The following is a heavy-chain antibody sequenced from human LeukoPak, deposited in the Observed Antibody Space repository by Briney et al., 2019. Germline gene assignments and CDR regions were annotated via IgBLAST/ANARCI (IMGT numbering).Heavy chain of an antibody. CDR3: ARGAYFYDSSRQGNWYDP. CDR1: GFSFKDYF. D-gene: IGHD3-22*01. CDR2: ISIGDTPT. J-gene: IGHJ5*02. Sequence: GALRLSCAAHGFSFKDYFMASIRQAPGKVLEWISSISIGDTPTNYVDSVKGRFTISRDNAKKSFYLQMNSLRAEDTAVYYCARGAYFYDSSRQGNWYDPWGQGTLVTVSS. V-gene: IGHV3-11*04.